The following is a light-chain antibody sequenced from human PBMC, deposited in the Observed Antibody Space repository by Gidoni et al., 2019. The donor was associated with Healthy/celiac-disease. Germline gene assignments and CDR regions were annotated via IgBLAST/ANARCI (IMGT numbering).Light chain of an antibody. CDR2: LGS. CDR1: QSLLHSNGYNY. CDR3: MQALQTPIT. V-gene: IGKV2-28*01. Sequence: SVMTQCPRSLPVTPGEPASISCRSSQSLLHSNGYNYLDWYLQKPGQSPQLLIYLGSNRASGVPDRFSGSGSGTDFTLKISRVDAEDVWVYYCMQALQTPITFGQGTRLEIK. J-gene: IGKJ5*01.